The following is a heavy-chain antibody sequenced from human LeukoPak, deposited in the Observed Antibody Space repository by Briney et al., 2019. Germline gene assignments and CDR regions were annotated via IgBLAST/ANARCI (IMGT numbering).Heavy chain of an antibody. J-gene: IGHJ4*02. CDR2: SSSSSSYI. CDR1: GFTFSSYS. Sequence: GGSLRLSCAASGFTFSSYSMNWVRQAPGKGLEWVSSSSSSSSYIYYADSAKGRFTISRDNAKNSLYLQMNSLRAEDTAVYYCARGGDIVVVVAATPDYWGQGTLVTVSS. D-gene: IGHD2-15*01. V-gene: IGHV3-21*01. CDR3: ARGGDIVVVVAATPDY.